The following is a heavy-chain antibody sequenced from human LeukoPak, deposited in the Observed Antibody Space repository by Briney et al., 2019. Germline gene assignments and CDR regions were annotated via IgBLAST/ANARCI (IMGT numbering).Heavy chain of an antibody. D-gene: IGHD2-21*02. CDR3: AREDCGGDCYQP. Sequence: AGGSLRLSCAASGFTFSSYSMNWVRQAPGKGLEWVSYISSSSSTIYYADSVKGRFAISRDNAKNSLYLQMNSLRAEDTAVYYCAREDCGGDCYQPWGQGTLVTVSS. CDR2: ISSSSSTI. CDR1: GFTFSSYS. J-gene: IGHJ5*02. V-gene: IGHV3-48*04.